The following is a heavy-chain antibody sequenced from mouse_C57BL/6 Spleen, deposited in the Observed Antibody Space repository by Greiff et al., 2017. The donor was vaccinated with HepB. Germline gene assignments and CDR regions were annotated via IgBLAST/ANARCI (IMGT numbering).Heavy chain of an antibody. D-gene: IGHD1-1*01. CDR1: GFTFSDYG. V-gene: IGHV5-15*01. CDR3: ARLYGSSYYAMDY. CDR2: ISNLAYSI. J-gene: IGHJ4*01. Sequence: EVMLVESGGGLVQPGGSLKLSCAASGFTFSDYGMAWVRQAPRKGPEWVAFISNLAYSIYYADTVTGRFTISRENAKNTLYLEMSSLRSEDTAMYYCARLYGSSYYAMDYWGQGTSVTVSS.